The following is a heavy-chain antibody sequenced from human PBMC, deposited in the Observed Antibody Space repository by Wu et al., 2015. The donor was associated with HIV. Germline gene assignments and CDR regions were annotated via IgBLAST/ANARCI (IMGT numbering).Heavy chain of an antibody. J-gene: IGHJ4*02. D-gene: IGHD3-10*01. Sequence: QVQLVQSGAEVKKPGASVKVSCKASGYTFIDFTISWVRQAPGQGLEWMGWISAYNENTNSAQKFQDRVTMTTDTSTSTAYMELRSLRSDDTAVYYCARASNYYGSGTYHDSWGQGTLVTVSS. V-gene: IGHV1-18*01. CDR2: ISAYNENT. CDR1: GYTFIDFT. CDR3: ARASNYYGSGTYHDS.